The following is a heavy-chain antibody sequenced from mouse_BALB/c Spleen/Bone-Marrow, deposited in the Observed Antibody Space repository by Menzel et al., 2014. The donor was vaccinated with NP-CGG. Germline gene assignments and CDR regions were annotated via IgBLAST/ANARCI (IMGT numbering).Heavy chain of an antibody. CDR3: ASPYGNYDAMDY. D-gene: IGHD2-1*01. Sequence: VMLVESGAELARPGASVKLSCKASGYTFTSYWMQWVKQRPGQGPEWIGAIYPGDGDTRYTQKFRGKATLTADKSSNTAYMQLSSLTSEDSAVYFCASPYGNYDAMDYWGQGTSVTVSS. CDR1: GYTFTSYW. CDR2: IYPGDGDT. V-gene: IGHV1-87*01. J-gene: IGHJ4*01.